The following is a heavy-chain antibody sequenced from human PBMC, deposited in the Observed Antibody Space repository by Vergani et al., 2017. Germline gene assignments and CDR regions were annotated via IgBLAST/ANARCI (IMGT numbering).Heavy chain of an antibody. Sequence: QVQLVQSGAEVKKPGASVKVSCKASGYTFTSYGISWVRQAPGQGLEWMGWISAYNGNTNYAQKLQGRVTMTTDTSTSTAYMELSSLRSEDTAVYYCARDRWDHGEMVTSFLGLDVWGQGTTVTVSS. V-gene: IGHV1-18*01. CDR2: ISAYNGNT. D-gene: IGHD4-17*01. J-gene: IGHJ6*02. CDR3: ARDRWDHGEMVTSFLGLDV. CDR1: GYTFTSYG.